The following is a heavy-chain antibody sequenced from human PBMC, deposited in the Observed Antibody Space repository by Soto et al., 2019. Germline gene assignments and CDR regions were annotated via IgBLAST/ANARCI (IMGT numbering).Heavy chain of an antibody. CDR1: GYSFTTYA. CDR2: INAGTGIA. V-gene: IGHV1-3*01. D-gene: IGHD3-22*01. J-gene: IGHJ4*02. Sequence: ASVKVSCKASGYSFTTYAMHWVRQAPGQRLEWMGWINAGTGIAKYSQKFQDRVSISRDTSANTAYMELNSLRAEDTAVYYCARDLHYYDSSGYYEVFDHWGQGTLVTVSS. CDR3: ARDLHYYDSSGYYEVFDH.